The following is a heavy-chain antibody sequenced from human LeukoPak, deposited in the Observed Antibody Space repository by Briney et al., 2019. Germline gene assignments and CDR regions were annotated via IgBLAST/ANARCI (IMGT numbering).Heavy chain of an antibody. Sequence: SVTLSLTCTVSGGSISSYYWSWIRQPPGKGLEWIGYIYYSGSTNYNPSLKSRVTISVDTSKNQFSLKLSSVTAADTAVYYCAREYSSSSYDYWGQGTLVTVSS. CDR1: GGSISSYY. J-gene: IGHJ4*02. V-gene: IGHV4-59*01. CDR3: AREYSSSSYDY. CDR2: IYYSGST. D-gene: IGHD6-6*01.